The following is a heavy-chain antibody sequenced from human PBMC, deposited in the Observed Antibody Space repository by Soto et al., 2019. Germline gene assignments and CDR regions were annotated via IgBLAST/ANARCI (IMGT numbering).Heavy chain of an antibody. CDR1: GYTFIDYY. V-gene: IGHV1-2*02. CDR3: ARGPGTHDRTGQYYTRISP. J-gene: IGHJ5*02. CDR2: INPLSGTT. D-gene: IGHD3-22*01. Sequence: ASVKVSCKTSGYTFIDYYIHWVRQAPGHGLEWMGWINPLSGTTNYAQNFEGRVLMTRDTSINTAYMELRNLKSADTAIYFCARGPGTHDRTGQYYTRISPWG.